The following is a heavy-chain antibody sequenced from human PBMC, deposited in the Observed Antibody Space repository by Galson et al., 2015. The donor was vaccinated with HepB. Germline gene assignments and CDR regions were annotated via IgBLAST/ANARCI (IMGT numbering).Heavy chain of an antibody. D-gene: IGHD3-22*01. CDR1: GYTFTSYY. J-gene: IGHJ4*02. CDR2: INPSGGST. V-gene: IGHV1-46*01. Sequence: SVKVSCKASGYTFTSYYMHWVRQAPGQGLEWMGIINPSGGSTSYAQKFQGRVTMTRDTSTSTVYMELSSLRSEDTAVYYCARASLDYYDSSGGLFDYWGQGTLVTVSS. CDR3: ARASLDYYDSSGGLFDY.